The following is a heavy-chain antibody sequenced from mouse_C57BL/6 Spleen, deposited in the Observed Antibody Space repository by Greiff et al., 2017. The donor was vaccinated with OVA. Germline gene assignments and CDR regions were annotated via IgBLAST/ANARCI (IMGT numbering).Heavy chain of an antibody. V-gene: IGHV1-74*01. J-gene: IGHJ4*01. D-gene: IGHD2-4*01. CDR1: GYTFTSYW. CDR2: IHPSDSDT. Sequence: VQLQQPGAELVKPGASVKVSCKASGYTFTSYWMHWVKQRPGQGLEWIGRIHPSDSDTNYNQKFKGKATLTVDKSSSTAYMQRSSLTSEDSAVYYCAIMVDDYDLYAMDDWGQGTSVTVSS. CDR3: AIMVDDYDLYAMDD.